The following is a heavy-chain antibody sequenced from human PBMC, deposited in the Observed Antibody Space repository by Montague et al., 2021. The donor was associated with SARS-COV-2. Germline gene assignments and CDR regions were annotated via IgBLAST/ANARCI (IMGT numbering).Heavy chain of an antibody. D-gene: IGHD4-17*01. J-gene: IGHJ4*02. V-gene: IGHV3-15*01. CDR3: STVNDYGDYVNTY. CDR1: GFTLNNAW. CDR2: IKSKRDGGTT. Sequence: FLRLSCAASGFTLNNAWMSLFRQAPGKGLEWVGRIKSKRDGGTTYLASGVKGRFTISGDASSNTIYLQMNSLETDDTGLYYCSTVNDYGDYVNTYWGQGTQVTVSS.